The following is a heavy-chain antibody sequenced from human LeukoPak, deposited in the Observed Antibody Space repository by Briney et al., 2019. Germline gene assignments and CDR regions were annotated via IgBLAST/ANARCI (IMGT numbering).Heavy chain of an antibody. CDR1: GFAFSSYA. D-gene: IGHD3-9*01. J-gene: IGHJ4*02. CDR2: ISGSGGST. CDR3: ARAYDILTGYNHFDY. Sequence: GGSLRLSCAASGFAFSSYAMSWVRQAPGKGLEWVSAISGSGGSTYYADSVKGRFTISRDNAKNTLYLQMNSLRAEDTAVYYCARAYDILTGYNHFDYWGQGTLATVSS. V-gene: IGHV3-23*01.